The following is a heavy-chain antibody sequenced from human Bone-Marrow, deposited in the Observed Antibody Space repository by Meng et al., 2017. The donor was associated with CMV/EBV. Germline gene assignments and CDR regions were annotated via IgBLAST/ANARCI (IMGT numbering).Heavy chain of an antibody. CDR2: INHSGST. CDR1: GGSFSGYY. D-gene: IGHD1-26*01. Sequence: SETLSLTCAVYGGSFSGYYWSWIRQPPGKGLEWIGEINHSGSTNYNPSLKSRVTISVDTSKNQFSLKLSSVTAADTAVYYCARLGVTGYFDYWGQGTLVTVSS. J-gene: IGHJ4*02. V-gene: IGHV4-34*01. CDR3: ARLGVTGYFDY.